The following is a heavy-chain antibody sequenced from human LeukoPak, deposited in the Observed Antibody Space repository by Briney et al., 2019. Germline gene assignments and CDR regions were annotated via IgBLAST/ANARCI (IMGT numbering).Heavy chain of an antibody. CDR1: GGTFSSYA. CDR2: IIPIFGIA. Sequence: ASVKVSCKASGGTFSSYAISWVRQAPGQGLEWMGRIIPIFGIANYALKFQGRVTITADKSTSTAYMELSSLRSEDTAVYYCARDRSTKYYYDSRGYYFDYWGQGTLVTVSS. CDR3: ARDRSTKYYYDSRGYYFDY. D-gene: IGHD3-22*01. V-gene: IGHV1-69*04. J-gene: IGHJ4*02.